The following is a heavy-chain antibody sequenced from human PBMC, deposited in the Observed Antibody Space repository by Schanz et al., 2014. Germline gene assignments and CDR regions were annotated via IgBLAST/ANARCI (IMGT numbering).Heavy chain of an antibody. V-gene: IGHV3-15*01. D-gene: IGHD6-6*01. Sequence: EVQLVESGGGLVQPGGSLKLSCAASRLNFNNAWMHWVRQAPGKGLEWVGRLKSKTDGGTTDYAAPVKGRFTISRDDSKNTLYLQMNFLKTEDTAVYFCTTDRGITVRPLFDYWGHGTLVTVAS. CDR1: RLNFNNAW. CDR2: LKSKTDGGTT. J-gene: IGHJ4*01. CDR3: TTDRGITVRPLFDY.